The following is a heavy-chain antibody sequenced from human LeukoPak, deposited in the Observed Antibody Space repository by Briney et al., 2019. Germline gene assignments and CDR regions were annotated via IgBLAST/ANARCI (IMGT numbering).Heavy chain of an antibody. CDR3: AKELERTLLEY. CDR2: ISGSGGTT. Sequence: PGGSLRLSCAASGFTFSRYAMTWVRQAPGKGLEWVSVISGSGGTTDYADSVKGRFTISRDSSKNTLYLQMKSLRAEDTAVCYCAKELERTLLEYWGQGTLVTVSS. D-gene: IGHD1-1*01. V-gene: IGHV3-23*01. J-gene: IGHJ4*02. CDR1: GFTFSRYA.